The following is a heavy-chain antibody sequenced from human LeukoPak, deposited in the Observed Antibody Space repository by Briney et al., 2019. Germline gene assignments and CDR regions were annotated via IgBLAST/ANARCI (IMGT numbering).Heavy chain of an antibody. Sequence: GGSLRLSCAASGFTFSSYSMNWVRQAPGKGLEWVSSISSGSSYIYYADSVKGRFTISRDNAKNSLYLQMNSLRAEDTAVYYCARDYYSSSYNWFDPWGQGTLVTVSS. CDR3: ARDYYSSSYNWFDP. CDR2: ISSGSSYI. V-gene: IGHV3-21*01. D-gene: IGHD6-13*01. CDR1: GFTFSSYS. J-gene: IGHJ5*02.